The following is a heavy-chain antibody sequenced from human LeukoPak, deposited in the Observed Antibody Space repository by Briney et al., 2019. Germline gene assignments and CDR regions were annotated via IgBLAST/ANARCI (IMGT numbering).Heavy chain of an antibody. V-gene: IGHV3-43*02. CDR1: GFTFSSYW. J-gene: IGHJ4*02. CDR3: VKDLVEGGFDY. D-gene: IGHD2-21*01. Sequence: GGSLRLSCAASGFTFSSYWMHWVRHAPGKGLELVSLISGDGGSTYYADSVKGRFTISRDNSKNSLYLQMNSLRTEDTALYYCVKDLVEGGFDYWGQGTLVIVSS. CDR2: ISGDGGST.